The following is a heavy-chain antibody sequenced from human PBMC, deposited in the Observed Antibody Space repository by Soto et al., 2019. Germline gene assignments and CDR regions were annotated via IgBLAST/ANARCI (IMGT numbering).Heavy chain of an antibody. CDR3: AREKGYSSGPKNFDY. J-gene: IGHJ4*02. V-gene: IGHV4-30-4*01. CDR2: IYDSGSS. D-gene: IGHD5-18*01. CDR1: GVSISSGDYF. Sequence: SETLSITCTVSGVSISSGDYFWSWIRQSPGKGLEWIGYIYDSGSSYYNPSLKSRVTMSVDTSKNQFSLKLSSVTAADTAVYYCAREKGYSSGPKNFDYWCQGTLV.